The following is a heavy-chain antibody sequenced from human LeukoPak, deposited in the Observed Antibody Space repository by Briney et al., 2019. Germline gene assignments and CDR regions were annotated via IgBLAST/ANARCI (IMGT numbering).Heavy chain of an antibody. J-gene: IGHJ5*02. CDR3: AKCPTVPPVGDWFDP. D-gene: IGHD4-17*01. Sequence: GGSLRLSCAASGFTFSSYAMSWVRQAPGKGLEWVSAIIGSGGSTYYADSVKGRFTISRDNSKNTLYLQMNSLRAEDTAVYYCAKCPTVPPVGDWFDPWGQGTLVTVSS. CDR1: GFTFSSYA. CDR2: IIGSGGST. V-gene: IGHV3-23*01.